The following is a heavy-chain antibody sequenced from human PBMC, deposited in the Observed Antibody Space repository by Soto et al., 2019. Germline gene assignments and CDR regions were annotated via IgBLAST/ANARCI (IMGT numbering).Heavy chain of an antibody. D-gene: IGHD3-3*01. CDR2: IYYSGAT. Sequence: QLHLQESGPGLVKPSETLSLTCTVSGGSISSSGHYWAWIRQPPGKGPEWFGSIYYSGATLYNPSLRGRVTISVDTSGIPFSLKVPCVTASVTAMHYCARHPAGRGEFWSGYREGWYVDLWGRGTLVTVSS. V-gene: IGHV4-39*01. CDR3: ARHPAGRGEFWSGYREGWYVDL. CDR1: GGSISSSGHY. J-gene: IGHJ2*01.